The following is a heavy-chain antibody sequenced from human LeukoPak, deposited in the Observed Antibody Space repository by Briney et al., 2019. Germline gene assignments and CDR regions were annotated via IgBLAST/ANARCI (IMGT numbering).Heavy chain of an antibody. D-gene: IGHD3-22*01. CDR1: GFNLNIYA. V-gene: IGHV3-23*01. J-gene: IGHJ4*02. CDR3: AKGAYYYDSSGYYYFDY. CDR2: IDGTGGST. Sequence: GGSLRLSCAASGFNLNIYAMTWVRQTPEKGLEWVSTIDGTGGSTHYADSLKGRFTISRDNSKNTLYLQMNSLRAEDTAVYYCAKGAYYYDSSGYYYFDYWGQGTLVTVSS.